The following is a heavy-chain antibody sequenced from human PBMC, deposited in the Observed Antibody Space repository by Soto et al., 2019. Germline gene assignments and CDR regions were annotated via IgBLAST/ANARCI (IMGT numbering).Heavy chain of an antibody. D-gene: IGHD6-19*01. J-gene: IGHJ4*02. CDR2: ISKNGGTI. Sequence: EVQLVESGGGLVQPGGSLRLSCAASGFSFRGYEMNWVRQAPGKGLEWISYISKNGGTIHYADSVKGRFTISRDNAKKSLYLQMDSLRAEDTAVYFCARDDYDGGWKWGQGTLVTVSS. CDR3: ARDDYDGGWK. CDR1: GFSFRGYE. V-gene: IGHV3-48*03.